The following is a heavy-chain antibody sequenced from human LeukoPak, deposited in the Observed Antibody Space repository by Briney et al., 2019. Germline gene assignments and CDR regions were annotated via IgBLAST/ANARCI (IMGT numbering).Heavy chain of an antibody. D-gene: IGHD3-22*01. J-gene: IGHJ4*02. Sequence: GGSLRLSCSASGFTFSSYAMHWVRQAPGKGLEYVSAISSNGGSTYYADSVKSRFTISRDNSKNTLYLQMSSLRAEDTAVYYCVKAEIPYYYDSSGYPEDYWGQGTLVTVSS. CDR3: VKAEIPYYYDSSGYPEDY. V-gene: IGHV3-64D*06. CDR1: GFTFSSYA. CDR2: ISSNGGST.